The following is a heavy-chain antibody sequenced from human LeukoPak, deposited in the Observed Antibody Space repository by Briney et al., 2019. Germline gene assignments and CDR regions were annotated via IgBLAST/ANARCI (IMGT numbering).Heavy chain of an antibody. J-gene: IGHJ4*02. V-gene: IGHV3-21*01. CDR1: GFTFSSYS. D-gene: IGHD6-13*01. CDR3: ARGDSSSWYYFDY. CDR2: ISSSSSYI. Sequence: TGGSLRLSCAASGFTFSSYSMNWVRQAPGKGLEWVSSISSSSSYIYYADSVKGRFTISRDNAKNSLYLQMNSLRAEDTAVYYCARGDSSSWYYFDYWGQGTLVTVSS.